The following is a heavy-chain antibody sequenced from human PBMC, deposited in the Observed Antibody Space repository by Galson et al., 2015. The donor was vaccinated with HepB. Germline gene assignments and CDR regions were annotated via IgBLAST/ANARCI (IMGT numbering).Heavy chain of an antibody. J-gene: IGHJ4*02. D-gene: IGHD6-19*01. Sequence: SLRLSCAASGFTVSSNYMSWVRQAPGKGLEWVSVIYSGGSTYYADSVKGRFTISRDNSKNTLYLQVNSLRVEDTAVYYCATRIAVADFDYWGQGTLVTVSP. CDR1: GFTVSSNY. CDR3: ATRIAVADFDY. V-gene: IGHV3-66*04. CDR2: IYSGGST.